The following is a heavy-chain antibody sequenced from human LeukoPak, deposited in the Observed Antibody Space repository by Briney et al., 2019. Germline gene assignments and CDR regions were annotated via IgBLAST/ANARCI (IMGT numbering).Heavy chain of an antibody. D-gene: IGHD5-24*01. CDR1: GGSMSPFY. V-gene: IGHV4-59*08. J-gene: IGHJ3*02. CDR3: AVNSTKHTFDI. Sequence: ETLSLTCTVSGGSMSPFYWSCIRQSPGKGLEWIVSSYYSGGTNYNPSLKSRATISVDTSKNQFSLELSSVTAADTAVYYCAVNSTKHTFDIWGQGTMVTVSS. CDR2: SYYSGGT.